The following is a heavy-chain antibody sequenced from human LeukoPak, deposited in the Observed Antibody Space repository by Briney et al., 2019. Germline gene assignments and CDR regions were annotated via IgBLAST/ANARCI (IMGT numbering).Heavy chain of an antibody. CDR2: IILNGVAT. Sequence: ASVKVSCKASGFTFTDYYLHWVRQAPGQGLEWMGRIILNGVATNYAQKFQGRVTLTRDTSISTAYMELSRQTSDDTAVYYCATDGGNHNFNYWGQGTLVTVSS. CDR1: GFTFTDYY. CDR3: ATDGGNHNFNY. V-gene: IGHV1-2*06. J-gene: IGHJ4*02. D-gene: IGHD1-14*01.